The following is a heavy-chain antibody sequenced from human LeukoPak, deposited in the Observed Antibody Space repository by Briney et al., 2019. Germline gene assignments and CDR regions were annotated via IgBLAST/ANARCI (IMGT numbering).Heavy chain of an antibody. CDR2: IRYDGSNK. J-gene: IGHJ4*02. V-gene: IGHV3-30*02. Sequence: AGGSLRLSCVASGFSFSTYAMHWVRQAPGKGLEWVAFIRYDGSNKYYADSVKGRFTISRDNSKNTLYLQMNSLRAEDTAVYYCANPLRGTAMVTGYWGQGTLVTVSS. CDR3: ANPLRGTAMVTGY. CDR1: GFSFSTYA. D-gene: IGHD5-18*01.